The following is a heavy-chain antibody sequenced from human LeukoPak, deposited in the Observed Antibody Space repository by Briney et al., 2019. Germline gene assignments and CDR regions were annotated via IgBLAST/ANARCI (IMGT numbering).Heavy chain of an antibody. CDR2: IYYSGST. V-gene: IGHV4-59*08. CDR3: ARHATVVNYYFDY. D-gene: IGHD4-23*01. J-gene: IGHJ4*02. Sequence: SETLSLTCTVSGGSISSYYWSWIRQPPGKGLEWIGYIYYSGSTNYNPSLKSRVTISVDTSKNQSSLKLSSVTAADTAVYYCARHATVVNYYFDYWGQGTLVTVSS. CDR1: GGSISSYY.